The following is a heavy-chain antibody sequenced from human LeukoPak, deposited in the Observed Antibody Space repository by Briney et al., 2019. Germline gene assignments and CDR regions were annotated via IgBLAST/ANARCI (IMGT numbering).Heavy chain of an antibody. CDR1: GGSFSGYY. CDR2: INHSGST. Sequence: SETLSLTCAVYGGSFSGYYWSWIRQPPGKGLEWIGEINHSGSTNYNPSLKSRVTISVDTSKNQFSLKLSSVTAADTAVYYCASYYGSGTGWSDPWGQGTLVTVSS. D-gene: IGHD3-10*01. J-gene: IGHJ5*02. CDR3: ASYYGSGTGWSDP. V-gene: IGHV4-34*01.